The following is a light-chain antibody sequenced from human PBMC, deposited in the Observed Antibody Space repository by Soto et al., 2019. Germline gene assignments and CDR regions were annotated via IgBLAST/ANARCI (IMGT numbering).Light chain of an antibody. CDR3: CSYAGSYTLV. Sequence: QSALTQPRSVSGSPGQSVTISCTGTSSDVGGYNYVSWYQHHPGKAPKLMIYDVSMRPSGVPDRFSGSKSGNTASLTISGLQADDEADYYCCSYAGSYTLVFGGGTKLTVL. V-gene: IGLV2-11*01. J-gene: IGLJ2*01. CDR1: SSDVGGYNY. CDR2: DVS.